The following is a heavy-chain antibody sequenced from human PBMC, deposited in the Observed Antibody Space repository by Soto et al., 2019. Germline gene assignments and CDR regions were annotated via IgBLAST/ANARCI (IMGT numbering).Heavy chain of an antibody. CDR1: GYTFTSYG. Sequence: QVQLVQSGAEVKKPGASVKVSCKASGYTFTSYGISWVRQAPGQGLEWMGWISAYNGNTNYTQNLQGRVTMTPDTXXTTAYMELRSLSSDDTAVYYCAREDVEMPTIAAYWGQGTLVTVSS. V-gene: IGHV1-18*01. CDR2: ISAYNGNT. D-gene: IGHD6-25*01. J-gene: IGHJ4*02. CDR3: AREDVEMPTIAAY.